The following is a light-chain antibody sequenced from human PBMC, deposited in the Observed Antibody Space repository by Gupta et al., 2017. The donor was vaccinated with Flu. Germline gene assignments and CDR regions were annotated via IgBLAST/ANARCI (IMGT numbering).Light chain of an antibody. CDR2: DAS. Sequence: TLSLSPGERAPLSCRARQSVRSYLAWYKQKPRQAPWLLIYDASNRATGIQANFSGSGDGTDCTLTISGREPEDCAVYYCQQRINGHPTWAFGQGTKVEIK. V-gene: IGKV3-11*01. CDR3: QQRINGHPTWA. CDR1: QSVRSY. J-gene: IGKJ1*01.